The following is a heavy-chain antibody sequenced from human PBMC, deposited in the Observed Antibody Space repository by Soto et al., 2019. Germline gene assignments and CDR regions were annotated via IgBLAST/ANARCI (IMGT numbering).Heavy chain of an antibody. J-gene: IGHJ6*02. CDR1: GYTFSTSG. D-gene: IGHD2-15*01. CDR2: ISTYNGDT. CDR3: ARAGAAPYYYYGMDV. Sequence: QVQLVQSGAEVRKPGASVKVSCKASGYTFSTSGMSWLRQAPGQGLAWMGWISTYNGDTNDAQKFQDRVTMTSDTSTSTVYMALRSLRSDDTAVYYCARAGAAPYYYYGMDVWGQGTRVTVSS. V-gene: IGHV1-18*01.